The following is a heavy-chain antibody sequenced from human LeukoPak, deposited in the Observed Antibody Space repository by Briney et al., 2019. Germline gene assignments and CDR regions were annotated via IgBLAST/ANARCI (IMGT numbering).Heavy chain of an antibody. CDR3: ARGSSYDSSGYQY. CDR1: GGSISSGSYY. Sequence: PSETLSLTCTVSGGSISSGSYYWSWIRQPAGKGLEWIGRIYTSGSTNYNPSLKSRVTISVDTSKNQFSLKLSSVTAADTAVYYCARGSSYDSSGYQYWGHGTLVTVSS. V-gene: IGHV4-61*02. J-gene: IGHJ4*01. CDR2: IYTSGST. D-gene: IGHD3-22*01.